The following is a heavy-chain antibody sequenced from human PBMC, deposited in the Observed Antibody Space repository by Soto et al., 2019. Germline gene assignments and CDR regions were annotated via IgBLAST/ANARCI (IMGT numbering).Heavy chain of an antibody. J-gene: IGHJ5*02. CDR1: GFTFSSYA. CDR2: ISGSGGST. CDR3: AKDPSHSGSRKFDP. V-gene: IGHV3-23*01. D-gene: IGHD6-13*01. Sequence: PGGSLRLSCAASGFTFSSYAMSWVRQAPGKGLEWVSAISGSGGSTYYADSAKGRFTISRDNSKNTLYLQMNSLRAEDTAVYYCAKDPSHSGSRKFDPWGQGTLVTVSS.